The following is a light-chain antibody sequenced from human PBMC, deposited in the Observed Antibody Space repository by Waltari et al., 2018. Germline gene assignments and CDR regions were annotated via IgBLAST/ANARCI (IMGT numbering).Light chain of an antibody. V-gene: IGKV1-5*01. CDR1: QSIGPW. J-gene: IGKJ1*01. CDR3: QQYKSYPWT. CDR2: EAS. Sequence: DIQMTQSPSTLSASVGDSVTITCRARQSIGPWLAWYQQKPGKAPSPLIYEASRLQSGVPSRFSGSQSGTEFTLTISSLQPEDFASYSCQQYKSYPWTFGQGTKVEIK.